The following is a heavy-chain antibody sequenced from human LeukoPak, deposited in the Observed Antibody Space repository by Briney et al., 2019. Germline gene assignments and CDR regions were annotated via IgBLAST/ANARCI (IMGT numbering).Heavy chain of an antibody. D-gene: IGHD2-2*01. J-gene: IGHJ6*02. CDR1: GGSISSYY. CDR3: ARDKTRYCSSTSCYYGMDV. V-gene: IGHV4-59*01. CDR2: IYYSGST. Sequence: PSETLSLTCTVSGGSISSYYWSWIRQPPGKGLEWIEYIYYSGSTNYNPSLKSRVTISVDTSKNQFSLKLSSVTAADTAVYYCARDKTRYCSSTSCYYGMDVWGQGTTVTVSS.